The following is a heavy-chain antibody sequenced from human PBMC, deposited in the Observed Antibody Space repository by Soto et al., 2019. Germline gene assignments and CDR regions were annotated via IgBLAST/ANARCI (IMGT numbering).Heavy chain of an antibody. J-gene: IGHJ6*02. CDR3: ARSRITMVRGVISYYYYYGMDV. CDR1: GVTFSSYA. CDR2: IIPIFGTA. D-gene: IGHD3-10*01. Sequence: SLKVSCKASGVTFSSYAISWVRQAPGQGLEWMGGIIPIFGTANYAQKFQGRVTITADESTSTAYMELSSLRSEDTAVYYCARSRITMVRGVISYYYYYGMDVWGQGTTVTVSS. V-gene: IGHV1-69*13.